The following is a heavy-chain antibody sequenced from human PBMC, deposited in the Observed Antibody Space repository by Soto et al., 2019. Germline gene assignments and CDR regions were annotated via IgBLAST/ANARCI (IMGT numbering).Heavy chain of an antibody. CDR2: ISGSGGST. CDR3: AKGGLGVAAAADDAFDI. V-gene: IGHV3-23*01. Sequence: PGGSLRLSCAASGFTFSSYAMSWVRQAPGKGLEWVSAISGSGGSTYYADSVKGRFTISRDNSKNTLYLQMNSLRAEDTAVYYCAKGGLGVAAAADDAFDIWGQGTMVTVSS. J-gene: IGHJ3*02. D-gene: IGHD6-13*01. CDR1: GFTFSSYA.